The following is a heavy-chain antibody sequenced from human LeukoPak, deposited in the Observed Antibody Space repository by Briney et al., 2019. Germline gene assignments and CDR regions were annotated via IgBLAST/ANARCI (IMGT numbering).Heavy chain of an antibody. Sequence: GGSLRLSCAASGFTFSSYGMSWVRQAPGKGLEWVSAISGSGGSTYYADSVKGRFTISRDNSKNTLYLQMNSLRAEDTAVYYCAKDIMGYCSGGSCYSSYDYWGQGTLVTVSS. CDR3: AKDIMGYCSGGSCYSSYDY. CDR1: GFTFSSYG. V-gene: IGHV3-23*01. CDR2: ISGSGGST. D-gene: IGHD2-15*01. J-gene: IGHJ4*02.